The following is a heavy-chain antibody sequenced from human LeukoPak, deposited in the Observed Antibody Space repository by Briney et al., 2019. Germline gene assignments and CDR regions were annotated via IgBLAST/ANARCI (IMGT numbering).Heavy chain of an antibody. D-gene: IGHD3-22*01. V-gene: IGHV1-2*02. CDR2: SDPKTGAT. Sequence: GASVKVSCTASGYTFTSYYIHWLRQAPGQGFEWMGWSDPKTGATKYEHFLGRVTMTSDTSSRTAYMELTSLTFDDTAIYYCARANSYDNNGYSPELRYWGQGTLVTVSS. CDR3: ARANSYDNNGYSPELRY. J-gene: IGHJ4*02. CDR1: GYTFTSYY.